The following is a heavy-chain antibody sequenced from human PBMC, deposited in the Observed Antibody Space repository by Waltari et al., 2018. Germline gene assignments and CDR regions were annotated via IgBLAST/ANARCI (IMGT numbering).Heavy chain of an antibody. CDR2: NYYGGST. V-gene: IGHV4-39*01. Sequence: QLQLQESGPGLVKPSEPLSLTCTVSGGSIRSSRYYWGWLRPPPGKGLEGIGGNYYGGSTYYNPSRNSRVTISVDTSKNQFSLKLSSVTAADTAVYYGARQSVLRFSRAGWFDPWGQGTLVTVSS. D-gene: IGHD3-3*01. J-gene: IGHJ5*02. CDR1: GGSIRSSRYY. CDR3: ARQSVLRFSRAGWFDP.